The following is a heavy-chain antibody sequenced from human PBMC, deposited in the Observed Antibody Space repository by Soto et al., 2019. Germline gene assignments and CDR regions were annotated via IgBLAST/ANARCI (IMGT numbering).Heavy chain of an antibody. CDR1: GFPGKNSW. V-gene: IGHV3-15*01. D-gene: IGHD6-13*01. Sequence: GGSLILCFTVAGFPGKNSWMSWVRQAPGKVLEWVDRIKSSADGATVDYNPPVNDIITISRDDSKNTPYLQMDNLKTEDTAVYYCATESGLPYSSNWLIDYCGQVGPGTVST. J-gene: IGHJ4*02. CDR2: IKSSADGATV. CDR3: ATESGLPYSSNWLIDY.